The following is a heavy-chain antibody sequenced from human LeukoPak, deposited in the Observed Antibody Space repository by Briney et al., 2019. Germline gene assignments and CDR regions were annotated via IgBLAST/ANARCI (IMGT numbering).Heavy chain of an antibody. D-gene: IGHD3-22*01. CDR3: ARGSYYDSSGSVDY. V-gene: IGHV1-46*01. CDR2: INPSGGST. CDR1: GYTFTSHY. J-gene: IGHJ4*02. Sequence: ASVKVSCKASGYTFTSHYMHWVRQAPGQGLEWMGRINPSGGSTTYAQRFQGRVTMTRDTSTSTVYTELSSLRSEDTAVYFCARGSYYDSSGSVDYWGQGTLVTVSS.